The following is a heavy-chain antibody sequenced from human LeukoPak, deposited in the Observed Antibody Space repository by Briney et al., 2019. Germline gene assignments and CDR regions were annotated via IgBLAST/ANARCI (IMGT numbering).Heavy chain of an antibody. J-gene: IGHJ4*02. D-gene: IGHD3-10*01. CDR1: GGTFSSYA. V-gene: IGHV1-69*13. CDR3: ARDRGGYFDY. CDR2: IIPIFGTA. Sequence: AASVKVSCTASGGTFSSYAISWVRQPPGQGLEWMGGIIPIFGTAYYAQKLQSRVTITADASTSTAYMELSSLRSEDTAVYYCARDRGGYFDYWGQGTLVTVSS.